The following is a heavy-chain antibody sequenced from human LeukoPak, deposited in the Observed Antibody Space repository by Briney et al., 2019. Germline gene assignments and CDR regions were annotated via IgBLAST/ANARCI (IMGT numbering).Heavy chain of an antibody. V-gene: IGHV3-23*01. CDR1: GFPFSSSA. J-gene: IGHJ4*02. Sequence: GGSLRLSCGASGFPFSSSAMGWVRRAPGKGLEWVSSISGSGSGGGTYYADSVKGRFTISRDNSKNTLYLQMNSLIAEDTAVYYCAKSGYNRFDYWGQGTRVTVSS. CDR3: AKSGYNRFDY. CDR2: ISGSGSGGGT. D-gene: IGHD5-24*01.